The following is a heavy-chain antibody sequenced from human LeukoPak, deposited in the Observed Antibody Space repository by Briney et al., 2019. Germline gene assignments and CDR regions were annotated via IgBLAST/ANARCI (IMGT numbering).Heavy chain of an antibody. D-gene: IGHD2-8*01. CDR2: ISAYNGNT. J-gene: IGHJ4*02. CDR3: AREHAPHCTNGVCYYFPSDY. Sequence: ASVKVSCKASGYTFTSYGISWVRQAPGQGLEWMGWISAYNGNTNYAQKLQGRVTMTTDTSTSTAYMELRSLRSDDTAVYYCAREHAPHCTNGVCYYFPSDYWGQGTLVTVSS. V-gene: IGHV1-18*01. CDR1: GYTFTSYG.